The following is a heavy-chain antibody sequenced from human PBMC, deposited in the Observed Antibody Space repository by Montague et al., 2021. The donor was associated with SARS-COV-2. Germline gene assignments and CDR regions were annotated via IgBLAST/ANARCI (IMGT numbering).Heavy chain of an antibody. V-gene: IGHV4-34*01. Sequence: SETLSLTCAVYGGSFSGWNWSWVRQPPGKGLEWNGEINSSGNTIYNSSLKSRVTISEDTSKSHFSLTLSSVTAADTAVYYCARGRGNILTNYYYYYYLDVWGTGTTVTVSS. CDR1: GGSFSGWN. J-gene: IGHJ6*03. CDR3: ARGRGNILTNYYYYYYLDV. CDR2: INSSGNT. D-gene: IGHD4-23*01.